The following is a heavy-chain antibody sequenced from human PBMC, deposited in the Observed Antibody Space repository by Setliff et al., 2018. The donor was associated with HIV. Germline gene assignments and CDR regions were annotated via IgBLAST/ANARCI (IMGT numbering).Heavy chain of an antibody. CDR2: IYSSGST. D-gene: IGHD5-12*01. J-gene: IGHJ4*02. V-gene: IGHV4-61*02. CDR1: GGSISSGGYY. Sequence: TLSLTCTVSGGSISSGGYYWSWIRQPAGKGLEWIGRIYSSGSTTYSPSLKSRVTILLDPSKNQFSLKLSSVTAADTAVYYCARSRGTQQEEYYFDYWGPGTPVTVSS. CDR3: ARSRGTQQEEYYFDY.